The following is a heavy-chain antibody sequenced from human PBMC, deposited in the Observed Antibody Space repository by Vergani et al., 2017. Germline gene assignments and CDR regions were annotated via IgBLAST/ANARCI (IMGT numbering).Heavy chain of an antibody. V-gene: IGHV1-69*12. D-gene: IGHD3-10*01. CDR3: ARDISITMVRGVITLDY. J-gene: IGHJ4*02. Sequence: QFQLVQSGAEVKKPGSSVKVSCKASGGTFSSYAISWVRQAPGQGLEWMGGIIPIFGTANYAQKFQGRVAITADESTSTAYMELSSLRSEDTAVYYCARDISITMVRGVITLDYWGQGTLVTVSS. CDR1: GGTFSSYA. CDR2: IIPIFGTA.